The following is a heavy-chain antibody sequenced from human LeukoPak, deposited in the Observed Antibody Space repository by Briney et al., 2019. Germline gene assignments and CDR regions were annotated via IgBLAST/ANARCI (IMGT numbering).Heavy chain of an antibody. Sequence: GRSLRLSCAASGFTFSSYAMHWVRQAPGKGLEWVAVISYDGSNKYYADSVKGRFTISRDNSKNTLYLQMNSLRAEDTAVYYCARDIAAAGTTDYWGQGTQVTVSS. J-gene: IGHJ4*02. D-gene: IGHD6-13*01. CDR3: ARDIAAAGTTDY. CDR2: ISYDGSNK. V-gene: IGHV3-30-3*01. CDR1: GFTFSSYA.